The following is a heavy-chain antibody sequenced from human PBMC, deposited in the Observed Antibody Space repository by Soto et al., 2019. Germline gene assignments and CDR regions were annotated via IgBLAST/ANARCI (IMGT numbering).Heavy chain of an antibody. J-gene: IGHJ4*02. V-gene: IGHV4-39*01. Sequence: SEPLSLTYAVSGGSISSTSFYWGYIRPPPGKGLEWIGSFYYSESTYYNPSLKSRVIISVDTSKNQFSLKLSSVTAADTAVYYCATITIFGVVPNYFDYWGQGTLVTVS. CDR3: ATITIFGVVPNYFDY. CDR2: FYYSEST. CDR1: GGSISSTSFY. D-gene: IGHD3-3*01.